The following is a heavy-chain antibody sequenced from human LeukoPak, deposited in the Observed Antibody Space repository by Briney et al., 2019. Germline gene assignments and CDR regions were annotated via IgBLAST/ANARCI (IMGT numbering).Heavy chain of an antibody. CDR3: TRDEDYYDSSGPDV. V-gene: IGHV3-53*01. Sequence: GGALRLSCAASGFTVSGNYMSWVRQAPGQVLEWVSVIYSDDRTYYADSVKGRFTICRYNSKNTLYLQMNSLRAEDTAVYYCTRDEDYYDSSGPDVWGKGTTVTVSS. CDR1: GFTVSGNY. CDR2: IYSDDRT. D-gene: IGHD3-22*01. J-gene: IGHJ6*04.